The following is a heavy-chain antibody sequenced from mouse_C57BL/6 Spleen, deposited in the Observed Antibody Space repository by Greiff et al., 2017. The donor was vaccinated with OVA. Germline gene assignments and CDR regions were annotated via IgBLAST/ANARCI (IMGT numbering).Heavy chain of an antibody. J-gene: IGHJ2*01. CDR1: GFTFSDYY. CDR3: ARESELRRGGYCDY. V-gene: IGHV5-16*01. Sequence: EVQLVESEGGLVQPGSSLKLSCTASGFTFSDYYMAWVRQAPEKGLEWVANINYDGSGNYYLDSLKSRFIISRDNAKNILYLQMSSLKSEDTATYYCARESELRRGGYCDYWGQGTTLTVAS. D-gene: IGHD4-1*01. CDR2: INYDGSGN.